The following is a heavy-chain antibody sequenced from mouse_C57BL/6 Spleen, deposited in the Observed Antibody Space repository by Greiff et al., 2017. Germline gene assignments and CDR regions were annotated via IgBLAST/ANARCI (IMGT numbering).Heavy chain of an antibody. V-gene: IGHV1-52*01. CDR3: ARVDGSRYDWFAY. CDR2: IDPSDSET. J-gene: IGHJ3*01. D-gene: IGHD1-1*01. CDR1: GYTFTSYW. Sequence: QVQLQQPGAELVRPGSSVKLSCKASGYTFTSYWMHWVKQRPIQGLEWIGNIDPSDSETHYNQKFKDKATLTVDKSSSTAYMQLSSLTSEDSAVYYCARVDGSRYDWFAYWGQGTLVTVSA.